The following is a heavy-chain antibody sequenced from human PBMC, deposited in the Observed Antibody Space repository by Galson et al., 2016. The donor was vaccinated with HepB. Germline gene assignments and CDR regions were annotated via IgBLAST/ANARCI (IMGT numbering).Heavy chain of an antibody. Sequence: SLRLSCAASGFTFSTYSMNWVRQAPGKGLEWVSSISSSSSYIYYADSVKGRFTISRDNAKNSLYLQINSLRAEDTAVYYCARALYYDTSTYYYRGSDYSNYYGLDVWGQGTTVTVSS. CDR3: ARALYYDTSTYYYRGSDYSNYYGLDV. D-gene: IGHD3-22*01. CDR2: ISSSSSYI. CDR1: GFTFSTYS. V-gene: IGHV3-21*01. J-gene: IGHJ6*02.